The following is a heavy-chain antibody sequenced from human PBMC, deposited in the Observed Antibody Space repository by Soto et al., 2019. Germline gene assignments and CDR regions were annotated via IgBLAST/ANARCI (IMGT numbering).Heavy chain of an antibody. CDR2: IIPIFGTA. D-gene: IGHD3-22*01. CDR3: ARGGRTYYYDSSGYST. J-gene: IGHJ5*02. V-gene: IGHV1-69*06. CDR1: GGTFSSYA. Sequence: QVQLVQSGAEVKKPGSSVKVSCKASGGTFSSYAISWVRQAPGQGLEWMGGIIPIFGTANYAQKFQGRVRITADKSTSTAYMELSSLRSEDTAVYYCARGGRTYYYDSSGYSTWGQGTLVTVSS.